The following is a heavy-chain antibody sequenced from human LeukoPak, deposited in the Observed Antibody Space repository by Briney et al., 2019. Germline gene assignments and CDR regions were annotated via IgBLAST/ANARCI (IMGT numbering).Heavy chain of an antibody. Sequence: PSETLSPTCTVSGGSINSGNYYWSWIRQPAGKGLEWIGRIYTSGSTNSHPSLRTRVTILVDTSRNLFSLKLSSVTAADTAVYYCARGASYDSDDAFDIWGQGTMVTVSS. CDR1: GGSINSGNYY. CDR2: IYTSGST. V-gene: IGHV4-61*02. CDR3: ARGASYDSDDAFDI. J-gene: IGHJ3*02. D-gene: IGHD3-3*01.